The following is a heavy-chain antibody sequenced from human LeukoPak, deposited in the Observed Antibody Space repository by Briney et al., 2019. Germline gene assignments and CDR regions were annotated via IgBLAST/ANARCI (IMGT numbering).Heavy chain of an antibody. CDR3: AKSLSGASEY. V-gene: IGHV4-4*07. J-gene: IGHJ4*02. CDR2: IYTSGST. CDR1: GASINGYY. D-gene: IGHD4/OR15-4a*01. Sequence: PSETLSLTCTVSGASINGYYWSWIRQPAGKGLEWIGRIYTSGSTEYNPSLKGRVSISVDTSKNQFSLKLISVTAADTAVYYCAKSLSGASEYWGQGTLVTDSS.